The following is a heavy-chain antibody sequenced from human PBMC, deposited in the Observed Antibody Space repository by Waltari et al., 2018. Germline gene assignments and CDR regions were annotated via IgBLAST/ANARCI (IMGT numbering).Heavy chain of an antibody. CDR1: GGSMTSEYSY. D-gene: IGHD2-2*01. Sequence: QVQLQQSGPGLVKPSQTLTLICTVSGGSMTSEYSYWSWIRQHPGKGLEWIGFIANSGTPYYDPSLKSVVDMSIGTSKNQFSLKVNSVTAADTAVYYCAKGGGGTRDGMDVWGQGTTVTVSS. J-gene: IGHJ6*02. V-gene: IGHV4-31*01. CDR2: IANSGTP. CDR3: AKGGGGTRDGMDV.